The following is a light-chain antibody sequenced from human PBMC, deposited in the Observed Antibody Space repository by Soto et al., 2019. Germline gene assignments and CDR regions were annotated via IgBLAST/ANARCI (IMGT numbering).Light chain of an antibody. CDR1: SSDIGAYNY. V-gene: IGLV2-14*01. J-gene: IGLJ1*01. Sequence: ALTQPASVSGSPGQTITISCTGTSSDIGAYNYVSWYQQHPGKAPKLMIYDVSNRPSGVSNRFSGSKSGNTASLTISGLQAEDESDYYCSSYTSSTSFYFGTGTKVTVL. CDR3: SSYTSSTSFY. CDR2: DVS.